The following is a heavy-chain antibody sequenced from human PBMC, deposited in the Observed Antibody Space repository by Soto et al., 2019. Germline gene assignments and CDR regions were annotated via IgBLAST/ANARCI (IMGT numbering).Heavy chain of an antibody. J-gene: IGHJ6*02. D-gene: IGHD6-19*01. V-gene: IGHV1-69*12. Sequence: QVQLVQSGAEVKKPGSSVKVSCKASGGTFRSYAISWVRQAPGQGLEGMGGIIPIFGTANYAQKFQGRVKITADESTSTAYMELSSLRSEDTAVYYCARCVAVAGTWGMDVWGQGTTVTVSS. CDR2: IIPIFGTA. CDR3: ARCVAVAGTWGMDV. CDR1: GGTFRSYA.